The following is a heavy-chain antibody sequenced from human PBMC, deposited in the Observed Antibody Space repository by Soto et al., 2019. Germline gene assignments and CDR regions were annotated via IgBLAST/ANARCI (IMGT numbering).Heavy chain of an antibody. J-gene: IGHJ5*02. Sequence: SETLSLTCTVSGGSISSSSYYWGWIRQPPGKGLEWIGSIYYSGSTYYNPSLKSRVTISVDTSKNQFSLKLSSVTAADTAVYYCARVVVVVPAAIVQFDPWGQGTLVTVSS. CDR2: IYYSGST. V-gene: IGHV4-39*01. CDR1: GGSISSSSYY. D-gene: IGHD2-2*01. CDR3: ARVVVVVPAAIVQFDP.